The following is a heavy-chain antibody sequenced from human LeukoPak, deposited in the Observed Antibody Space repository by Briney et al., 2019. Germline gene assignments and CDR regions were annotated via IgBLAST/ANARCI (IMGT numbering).Heavy chain of an antibody. CDR3: ARDRGYSYGPFDY. Sequence: GGSLRLSCAASGFTFGTYAMNWVRQAPGKGLEWVSSISSSSSYIYYADSVKGRFTISRDNAKNSLYLQMNSLRAEDTAVYYCARDRGYSYGPFDYWGQGTLVTVSS. CDR1: GFTFGTYA. V-gene: IGHV3-21*01. J-gene: IGHJ4*02. CDR2: ISSSSSYI. D-gene: IGHD5-18*01.